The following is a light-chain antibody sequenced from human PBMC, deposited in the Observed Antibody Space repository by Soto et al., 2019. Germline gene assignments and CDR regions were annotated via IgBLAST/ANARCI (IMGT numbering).Light chain of an antibody. CDR2: KAS. CDR3: QPYFRHAK. J-gene: IGKJ1*01. V-gene: IGKV1-5*03. Sequence: DIQMTQSPSTLSASIGDSVTITCRASESIRSWVAWYQQTPGKAPKILINKASELEGGVPPRFSGSGSGTEFTLTISSLQPDDFATYYCQPYFRHAKFGQGTKVDI. CDR1: ESIRSW.